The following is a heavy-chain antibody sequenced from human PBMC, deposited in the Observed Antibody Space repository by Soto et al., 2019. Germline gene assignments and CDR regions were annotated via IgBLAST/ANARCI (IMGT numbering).Heavy chain of an antibody. CDR2: INHSGST. V-gene: IGHV4-34*01. Sequence: SETLSLTCAVYGGSFSGYYWSWIRQPPGKGLEWIGEINHSGSTNYNPSLKGRVTISVDTSKNQFSLKLSSVTAADTAVYYCARGTAPAAAAYDYWGQGTLVTVSS. J-gene: IGHJ4*02. CDR3: ARGTAPAAAAYDY. CDR1: GGSFSGYY. D-gene: IGHD6-13*01.